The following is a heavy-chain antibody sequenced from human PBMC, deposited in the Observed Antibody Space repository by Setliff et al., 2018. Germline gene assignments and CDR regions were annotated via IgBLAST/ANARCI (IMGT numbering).Heavy chain of an antibody. D-gene: IGHD6-6*01. Sequence: GASVKVSCKAFRYTFNDYYIHWVRQTPGQGLEWMGRINPSSGGTDDAQNFLGRVTMTRDTAISTAYTELSRLTSDDAAVYYCARAEYTSSSLYYYMDVWGKGTTVTVSS. CDR2: INPSSGGT. CDR3: ARAEYTSSSLYYYMDV. J-gene: IGHJ6*03. V-gene: IGHV1-2*06. CDR1: RYTFNDYY.